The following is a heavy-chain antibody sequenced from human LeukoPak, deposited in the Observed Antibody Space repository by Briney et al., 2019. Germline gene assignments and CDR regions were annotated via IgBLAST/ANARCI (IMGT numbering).Heavy chain of an antibody. CDR2: ISGRGDST. CDR1: GFTFSTYA. CDR3: ASNERSGYTYGYFDY. Sequence: GGSLRLSCRTSGFTFSTYAMSWVRQAPGKGLEWVSTISGRGDSTYYADSVRGRFTISRDNSKNTLYLQISGLRVEDTAVYYCASNERSGYTYGYFDYWGQGTLVTVSS. D-gene: IGHD5-18*01. V-gene: IGHV3-23*01. J-gene: IGHJ4*02.